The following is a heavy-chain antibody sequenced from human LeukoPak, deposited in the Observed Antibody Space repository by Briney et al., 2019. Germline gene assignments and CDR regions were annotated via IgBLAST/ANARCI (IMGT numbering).Heavy chain of an antibody. D-gene: IGHD7-27*01. V-gene: IGHV1-69*13. Sequence: ASVKVSCKASGGTFSRYAISWVRQAPGQGLEWMGGISPIFGTVNYAQKFQGRVAITADESTSTAYMELSSLRSEDTAVYYCASVVTGERNSYFDYWGQGTLVTVSS. CDR3: ASVVTGERNSYFDY. CDR2: ISPIFGTV. J-gene: IGHJ4*02. CDR1: GGTFSRYA.